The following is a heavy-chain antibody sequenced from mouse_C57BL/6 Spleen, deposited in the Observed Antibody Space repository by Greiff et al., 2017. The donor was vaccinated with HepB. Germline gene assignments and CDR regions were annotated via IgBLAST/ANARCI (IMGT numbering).Heavy chain of an antibody. J-gene: IGHJ3*01. CDR3: ARSDGYYVLAY. CDR2: IDPSDSYT. Sequence: VQLQQPGAELVMPGASVKLSCKASGYTFTSYWMHWVKQRPGQGLEWIGEIDPSDSYTNYNQKFKGKSTLTVDKSSSTAYMQLSSLTSEDSAVYYCARSDGYYVLAYWGQGTLVTVSA. CDR1: GYTFTSYW. V-gene: IGHV1-69*01. D-gene: IGHD2-3*01.